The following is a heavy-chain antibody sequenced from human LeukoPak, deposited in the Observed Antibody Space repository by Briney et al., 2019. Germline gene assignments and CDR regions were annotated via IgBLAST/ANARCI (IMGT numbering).Heavy chain of an antibody. V-gene: IGHV4-34*01. J-gene: IGHJ6*03. CDR3: ASKTGRYYYDSSGYFPYYYYYMDV. Sequence: PSETLSLTCAVYGGSFSGYYWSWIRQPPGKGLEWIGEINHSGSTNYNPSLKSRVTISVDTSKNQFSLKLSSVTAADTAVYYCASKTGRYYYDSSGYFPYYYYYMDVWGKGTTVTVSS. D-gene: IGHD3-22*01. CDR1: GGSFSGYY. CDR2: INHSGST.